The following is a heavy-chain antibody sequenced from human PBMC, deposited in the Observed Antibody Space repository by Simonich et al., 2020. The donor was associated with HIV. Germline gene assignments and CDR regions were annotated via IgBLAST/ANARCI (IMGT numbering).Heavy chain of an antibody. CDR2: IWYDGSNK. V-gene: IGHV3-33*01. Sequence: VRQAPGKGLEWVAVIWYDGSNKYYADSVKGRFTISRDNSKNTLYLQMNSLRAEDTAVYYCARVLPQGEYYYYYYMDVWGKGTTVTVSS. D-gene: IGHD3-16*01. J-gene: IGHJ6*03. CDR3: ARVLPQGEYYYYYYMDV.